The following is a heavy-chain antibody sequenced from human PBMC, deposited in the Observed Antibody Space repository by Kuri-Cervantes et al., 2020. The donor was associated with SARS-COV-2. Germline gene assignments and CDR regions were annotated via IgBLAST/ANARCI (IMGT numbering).Heavy chain of an antibody. CDR2: IKLESEGRAT. Sequence: GESLKISCAASEFTFSKYDIDWVRQAPGKGLEWVGFIKLESEGRATDYAAPVRGRFTISRDDSNNALYLQMNGLKTEDTAVYYCLRDWYGVDFWGQGTTVTVSS. CDR3: LRDWYGVDF. V-gene: IGHV3-15*07. J-gene: IGHJ6*02. CDR1: EFTFSKYD. D-gene: IGHD2-21*01.